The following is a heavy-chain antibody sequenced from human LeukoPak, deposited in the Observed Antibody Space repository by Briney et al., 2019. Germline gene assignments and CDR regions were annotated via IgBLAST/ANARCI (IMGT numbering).Heavy chain of an antibody. Sequence: PGGSLRLSCAASGFTFNHYWMSWVRQAPGRGLEWLANIKQDGSQIYYVDSVKGRFTTSRDNAKYSLYLQMNSLRAEDTAVYYCAKDRIVVPAATFDYWGQGTLVTVSS. J-gene: IGHJ4*02. D-gene: IGHD2-2*01. CDR2: IKQDGSQI. CDR3: AKDRIVVPAATFDY. V-gene: IGHV3-7*01. CDR1: GFTFNHYW.